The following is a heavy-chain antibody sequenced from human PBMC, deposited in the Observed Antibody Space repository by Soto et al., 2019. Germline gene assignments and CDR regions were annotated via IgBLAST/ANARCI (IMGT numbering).Heavy chain of an antibody. CDR3: ARKRGTTLGTYH. D-gene: IGHD4-17*01. J-gene: IGHJ5*02. CDR2: VYYGGSP. Sequence: PPETLSLTCSVSGDSISSDESYWGWIRQPPGKGLEWIGNVYYGGSPNYTPSLKSRITISVDISKNQFSLSLGSVTAADTAVYYCARKRGTTLGTYHWGPG. CDR1: GDSISSDESY. V-gene: IGHV4-39*01.